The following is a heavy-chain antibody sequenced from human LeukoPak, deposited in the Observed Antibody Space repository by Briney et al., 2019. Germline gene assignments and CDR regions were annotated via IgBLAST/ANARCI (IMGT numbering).Heavy chain of an antibody. CDR1: GFTFSSYA. V-gene: IGHV3-30-3*01. J-gene: IGHJ4*02. CDR2: ISYDGSNK. CDR3: ARDRRRVAVAGFDY. Sequence: GRSLRLSCAASGFTFSSYAMHWVRQAPGKELEWVAVISYDGSNKYYADSVKGRFTISRDNSKNTLYLQMNSLRAEDTAVYYCARDRRRVAVAGFDYWGQGTLVTVSS. D-gene: IGHD6-19*01.